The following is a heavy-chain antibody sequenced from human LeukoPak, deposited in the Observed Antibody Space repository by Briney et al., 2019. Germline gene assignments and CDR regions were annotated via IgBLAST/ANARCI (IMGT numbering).Heavy chain of an antibody. CDR3: ARADGSGSLDY. Sequence: SETLSLTCTVSGGSIRTSSYYWGWIRQPPGKGLEWIGSIYLSGSTNYNPSLKSRVTISVDTSKNQFSLKLSSVTAADTAVYYCARADGSGSLDYWGQGTLVTVSS. J-gene: IGHJ4*02. D-gene: IGHD3-10*01. CDR1: GGSIRTSSYY. CDR2: IYLSGST. V-gene: IGHV4-39*07.